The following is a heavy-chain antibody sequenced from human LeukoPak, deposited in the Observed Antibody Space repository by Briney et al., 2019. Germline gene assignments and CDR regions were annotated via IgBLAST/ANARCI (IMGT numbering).Heavy chain of an antibody. CDR2: ISDSGRST. CDR1: GFTLSTYA. J-gene: IGHJ4*02. V-gene: IGHV3-23*01. D-gene: IGHD2-8*01. Sequence: GGSLRLSCAASGFTLSTYAMSWVRQAPGKGLQWVSAISDSGRSTYYADSVKGRFTISRDNSKNSLYLQMNSLRAEDTAVYYCAKDSSLYCTNGVCCYFDYWGQGTLVTVSS. CDR3: AKDSSLYCTNGVCCYFDY.